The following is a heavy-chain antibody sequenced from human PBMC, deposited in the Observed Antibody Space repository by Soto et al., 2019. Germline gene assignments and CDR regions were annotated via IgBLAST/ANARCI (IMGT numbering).Heavy chain of an antibody. D-gene: IGHD6-19*01. J-gene: IGHJ4*02. CDR2: IGSKGETYAT. CDR3: AKDGDFYSSGWSGGFDY. V-gene: IGHV3-73*01. CDR1: GFTFGASA. Sequence: GGSLRLSCEASGFTFGASALQWVRQASGKGLEWLGRIGSKGETYATAYAASVKGRFTISRDDSKNTAYLQMNSLRAEDTAVYYCAKDGDFYSSGWSGGFDYWGQGTLVNVSS.